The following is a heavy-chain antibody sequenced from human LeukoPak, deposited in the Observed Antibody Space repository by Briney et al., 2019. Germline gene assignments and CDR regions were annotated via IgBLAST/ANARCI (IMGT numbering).Heavy chain of an antibody. CDR2: INPNSGGT. Sequence: ASVKVSCKASGYRFTSYGIGWVRQAPGQGLEWVGWINPNSGGTNYAQKFQGRVTMTRDTSISTAYMELSRLRSDDTAVYYCARKKRGDYDFWSGLDYWGQGTLVTVSS. D-gene: IGHD3-3*01. CDR1: GYRFTSYG. V-gene: IGHV1-2*02. J-gene: IGHJ4*02. CDR3: ARKKRGDYDFWSGLDY.